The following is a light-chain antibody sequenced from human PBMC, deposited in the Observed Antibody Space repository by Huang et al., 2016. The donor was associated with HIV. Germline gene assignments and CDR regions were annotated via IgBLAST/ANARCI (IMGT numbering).Light chain of an antibody. CDR3: QQRSNWPGIT. J-gene: IGKJ3*01. Sequence: EIVLTQSPATLSLSPGERANLSCRSSQSVSSYLAWYQQKPGQAPRRISYEASNRATGIPARFIGSGSGTDFTLTISSLEPEDFAVYYCQQRSNWPGITFGPGTKVDIK. CDR2: EAS. CDR1: QSVSSY. V-gene: IGKV3-11*01.